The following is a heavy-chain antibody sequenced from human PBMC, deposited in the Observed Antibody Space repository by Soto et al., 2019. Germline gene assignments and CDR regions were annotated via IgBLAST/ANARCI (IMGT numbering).Heavy chain of an antibody. V-gene: IGHV3-7*03. CDR1: GFTLNNYY. CDR3: ARDPVTAD. Sequence: GGSLRLSCSASGFTLNNYYLSWVRQAPGKGLEWVGNIKGDGSDPHYVDSVKGRFTISRDNAENSIYLQMNSLKAEDTAMYYCARDPVTADWGQGTLVTVSS. CDR2: IKGDGSDP. J-gene: IGHJ4*02.